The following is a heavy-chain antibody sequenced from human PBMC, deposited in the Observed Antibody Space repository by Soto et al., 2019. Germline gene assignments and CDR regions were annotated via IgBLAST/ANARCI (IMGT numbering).Heavy chain of an antibody. D-gene: IGHD6-6*01. V-gene: IGHV3-43*01. CDR2: ISWDGGST. CDR1: GCTCYDYT. CDR3: AKDVIAARPYYYFGLDV. J-gene: IGHJ6*02. Sequence: SLRFSCASSGCTCYDYTMHWVRQVPGRGLEWVSLISWDGGSTYYADSVKGRFTISRDNSKISLYLQMSSLRTDDTALYYCAKDVIAARPYYYFGLDVWGQGTTVTVSS.